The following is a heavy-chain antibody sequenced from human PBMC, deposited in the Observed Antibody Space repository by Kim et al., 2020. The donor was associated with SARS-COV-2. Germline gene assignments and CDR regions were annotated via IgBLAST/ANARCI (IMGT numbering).Heavy chain of an antibody. CDR3: TTVFTMIVVVPVDPSGVDY. Sequence: GGSLRLSCAASGFTFSNAWMSWVRQAPGKGLEWVGRIKSKTDGGTTDYAAPVKGRFTISRDDSKNTLYLQMNSLKTEDTAVYYCTTVFTMIVVVPVDPSGVDYWGQGTLVTVSS. D-gene: IGHD3-22*01. CDR2: IKSKTDGGTT. V-gene: IGHV3-15*01. J-gene: IGHJ4*02. CDR1: GFTFSNAW.